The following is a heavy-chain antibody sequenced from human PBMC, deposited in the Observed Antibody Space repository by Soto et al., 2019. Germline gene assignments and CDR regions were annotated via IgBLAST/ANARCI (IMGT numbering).Heavy chain of an antibody. Sequence: QVQLVQSGAEVKKPGSSVKVSCKASGGTFSSYTISWVRQAPGQGLEWMGRIIPILGIANYAQKFQGRVTITADKSTSTAYMELCSLRSEDTAVYYCARASRSRAMVRQYDYWGQGALVTVSS. D-gene: IGHD3-10*01. V-gene: IGHV1-69*02. CDR3: ARASRSRAMVRQYDY. J-gene: IGHJ4*02. CDR1: GGTFSSYT. CDR2: IIPILGIA.